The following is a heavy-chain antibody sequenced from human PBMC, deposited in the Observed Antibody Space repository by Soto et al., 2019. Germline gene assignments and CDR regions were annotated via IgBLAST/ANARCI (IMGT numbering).Heavy chain of an antibody. Sequence: SETLSLTCTVSGGSISSGGYYWSWIRQHPGKGLEWIGYIYYSGSTYYNPSLKSRVTISVDTSKNKFSLKLSSVTAADTAVYYCARHRVRDQGEWSDYYYYGMDVWAEVTTVTFYS. J-gene: IGHJ6*04. CDR1: GGSISSGGYY. V-gene: IGHV4-31*03. CDR2: IYYSGST. CDR3: ARHRVRDQGEWSDYYYYGMDV. D-gene: IGHD3-16*01.